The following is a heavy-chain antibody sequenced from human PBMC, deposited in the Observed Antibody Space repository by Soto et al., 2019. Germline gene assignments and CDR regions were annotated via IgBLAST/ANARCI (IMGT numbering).Heavy chain of an antibody. J-gene: IGHJ4*02. CDR2: IWYDGSNK. Sequence: QVQLVESGGGVVQPGRSLRLSCAASGFTFSSYGMHWVRQAPGKGLEWVAVIWYDGSNKYYADSVKGRFTISRDNSKNTLYLQMNSLRAEDTAVYYCAGTTPPRASGAADYWGQGTLVTVSS. V-gene: IGHV3-33*01. D-gene: IGHD1-7*01. CDR1: GFTFSSYG. CDR3: AGTTPPRASGAADY.